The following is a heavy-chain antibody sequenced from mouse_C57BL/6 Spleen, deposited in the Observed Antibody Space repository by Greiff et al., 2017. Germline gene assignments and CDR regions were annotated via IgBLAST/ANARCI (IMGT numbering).Heavy chain of an antibody. CDR1: GYAFSSSW. J-gene: IGHJ2*01. CDR3: ARSTFYYFDY. Sequence: VKLMESGPELVKPGASVKISCKASGYAFSSSWMNWVKQRPGKGLEWIGRIYPGDGDTNYNGKFKGKATLTADKSSSTAYMQLSSLTSEDSAVYFCARSTFYYFDYWGQGTTLTVSS. V-gene: IGHV1-82*01. CDR2: IYPGDGDT.